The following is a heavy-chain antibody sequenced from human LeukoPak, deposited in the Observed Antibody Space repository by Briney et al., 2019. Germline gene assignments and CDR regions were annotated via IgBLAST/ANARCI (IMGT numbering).Heavy chain of an antibody. CDR3: ARGFQGVYDY. D-gene: IGHD5/OR15-5a*01. Sequence: SETLSLTCSVSNGSMRSYYWTWIRQPAGKGLEWVGRLFDARKVNYNPSLGGRVTMSMDTSKNQFSLRMTSVTAADTAVYYCARGFQGVYDYWGQGALVIVSP. J-gene: IGHJ4*02. CDR2: LFDARKV. CDR1: NGSMRSYY. V-gene: IGHV4-4*07.